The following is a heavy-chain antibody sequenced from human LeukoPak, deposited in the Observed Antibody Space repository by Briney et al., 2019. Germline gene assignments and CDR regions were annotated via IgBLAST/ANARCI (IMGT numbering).Heavy chain of an antibody. CDR1: GISFSTYA. V-gene: IGHV3-23*01. D-gene: IGHD4-17*01. CDR3: AKGHSDYGRGFDC. J-gene: IGHJ4*02. Sequence: GRSLRLSCAASGISFSTYAMSWVRQAPGKVLEWVSIISGSGDSTCYAGSLKGRFTISRDNSKNTLYLQMNSLRADDTALYYCAKGHSDYGRGFDCWGQGALVTVSS. CDR2: ISGSGDST.